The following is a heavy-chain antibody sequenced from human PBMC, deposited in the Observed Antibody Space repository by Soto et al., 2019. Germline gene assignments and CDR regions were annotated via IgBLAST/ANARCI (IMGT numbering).Heavy chain of an antibody. D-gene: IGHD5-12*01. Sequence: SETLSLTCTVSGGSISSYYWSWIRQPPEKGLEWIGYIYYSGSTNYSPSLKSRVTISVDTSKNQFSLRLRAVTAADTAVFYCARHHRGYSGYANGFFDSWGQGTLVTVSS. V-gene: IGHV4-59*01. CDR3: ARHHRGYSGYANGFFDS. CDR1: GGSISSYY. CDR2: IYYSGST. J-gene: IGHJ4*02.